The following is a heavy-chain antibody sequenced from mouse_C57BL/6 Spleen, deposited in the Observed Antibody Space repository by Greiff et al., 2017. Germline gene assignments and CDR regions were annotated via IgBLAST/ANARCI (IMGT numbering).Heavy chain of an antibody. CDR1: GYTFTDYY. Sequence: VQLQQSGPELVKPGASVKISCKASGYTFTDYYMNWVKQSHGKSLEWIGDINPNNGGTSYNQKFKGKATLTVDKSSSTAYMALSSLTSEDSADYYSARYYLHWYFDVWGTGTTVTVSS. CDR3: ARYYLHWYFDV. D-gene: IGHD1-1*01. V-gene: IGHV1-26*01. CDR2: INPNNGGT. J-gene: IGHJ1*03.